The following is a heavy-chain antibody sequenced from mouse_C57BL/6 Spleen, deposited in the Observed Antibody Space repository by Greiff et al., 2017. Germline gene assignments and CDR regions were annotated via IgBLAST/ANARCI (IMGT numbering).Heavy chain of an antibody. V-gene: IGHV5-4*01. CDR3: ARDRDYGSRYAMGY. CDR2: ISDGGSYT. Sequence: EVKLVESGGGLVKPGGSLKLSCAASGFTFSSYAMSWVRQTPEKRLEWVATISDGGSYTYYPDNVKGRFTISRDNAKNNLYLQMSHLKSEDTAMYYCARDRDYGSRYAMGYWGQGTSVTVSS. D-gene: IGHD1-1*01. J-gene: IGHJ4*01. CDR1: GFTFSSYA.